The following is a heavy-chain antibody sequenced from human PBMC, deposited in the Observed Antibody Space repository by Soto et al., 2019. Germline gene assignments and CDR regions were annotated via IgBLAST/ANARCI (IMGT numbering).Heavy chain of an antibody. J-gene: IGHJ4*02. V-gene: IGHV3-30-3*01. Sequence: GGSLRLSCAASGFTFGAYVMHWVRQAPATGLELVAHISYDGNNKYYADSAQGRLTILTDNFKNKLYLQMSSLITDDTAVYYFAREGPHITIFGYGDYWGKGKLVTVSS. CDR2: ISYDGNNK. D-gene: IGHD3-3*01. CDR1: GFTFGAYV. CDR3: AREGPHITIFGYGDY.